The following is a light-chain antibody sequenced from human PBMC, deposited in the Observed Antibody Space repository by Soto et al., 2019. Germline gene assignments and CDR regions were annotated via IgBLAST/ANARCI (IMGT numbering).Light chain of an antibody. J-gene: IGLJ3*02. CDR3: RSYAGSYTWV. Sequence: QSALTQPRSVSGSPGQSVTISCTGTSSDVGGYNYVSWYQQYPGKAPKVMIYDVSKRPSGVPDRFSGSKSGNTASLTISGLQAEDEADYYCRSYAGSYTWVFGGGTKLTVL. V-gene: IGLV2-11*01. CDR1: SSDVGGYNY. CDR2: DVS.